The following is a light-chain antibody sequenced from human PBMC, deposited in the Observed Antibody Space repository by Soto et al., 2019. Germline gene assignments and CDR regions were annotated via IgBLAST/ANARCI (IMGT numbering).Light chain of an antibody. CDR3: QRYAASPLT. CDR2: TAS. J-gene: IGKJ4*01. Sequence: ENVLTQSPGTLSLSPGERATLSCRASQSVGRNYIAWFQQKPGQAPRLLMHTASVRATGIPDRFSGSGSGTDFTLTISRLEPEDCAVFYCQRYAASPLTFGGGNKVEL. V-gene: IGKV3-20*01. CDR1: QSVGRNY.